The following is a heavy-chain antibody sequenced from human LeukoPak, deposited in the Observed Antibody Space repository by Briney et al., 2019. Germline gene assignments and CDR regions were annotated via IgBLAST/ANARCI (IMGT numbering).Heavy chain of an antibody. V-gene: IGHV1-2*02. J-gene: IGHJ6*02. Sequence: ASVKVSCKASGYTFTGYYMHWVRQAPGQGLEWMGWINPNSGGTNYAQKFQGRVTMTRDTSISTAYMELSSLRSEDTAVYYCARGAAMVLLGNYYYYGMDVWGQGTTVTVSS. CDR3: ARGAAMVLLGNYYYYGMDV. CDR1: GYTFTGYY. D-gene: IGHD2-2*01. CDR2: INPNSGGT.